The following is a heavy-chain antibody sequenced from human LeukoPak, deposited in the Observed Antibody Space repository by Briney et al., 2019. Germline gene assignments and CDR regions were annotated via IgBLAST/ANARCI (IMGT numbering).Heavy chain of an antibody. CDR3: ARELYDSSGYCDY. D-gene: IGHD3-22*01. Sequence: GGSLRLSCAASGFTFSSYWMHWVRQAPGKGLEWVANIKQDGSEKYYVDSVKGRFTISRDNAKNSLYLQMNSLRAEDTAVYYCARELYDSSGYCDYWGQGTLVTVSS. J-gene: IGHJ4*02. V-gene: IGHV3-7*05. CDR1: GFTFSSYW. CDR2: IKQDGSEK.